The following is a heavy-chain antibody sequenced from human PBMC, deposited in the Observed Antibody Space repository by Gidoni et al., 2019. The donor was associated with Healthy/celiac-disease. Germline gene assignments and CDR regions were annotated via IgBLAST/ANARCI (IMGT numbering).Heavy chain of an antibody. CDR1: GYSFTSYW. D-gene: IGHD6-19*01. V-gene: IGHV5-51*01. Sequence: EVQLVQSGAEVKKPGESLKISCKGSGYSFTSYWIGWVRQMPGKGLEWMGIIYPGDSDTRYSPSVQGQVTISADKSISTAYLQWSSLKASDTAMYYCARHQLTSEQWLAPNGFDYWGQGTLVTVSS. CDR2: IYPGDSDT. J-gene: IGHJ4*02. CDR3: ARHQLTSEQWLAPNGFDY.